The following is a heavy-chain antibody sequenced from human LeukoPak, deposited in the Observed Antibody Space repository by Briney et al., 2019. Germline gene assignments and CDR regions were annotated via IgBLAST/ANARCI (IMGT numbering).Heavy chain of an antibody. V-gene: IGHV3-30*02. CDR1: GFTFSSYG. CDR2: IRYDGSNK. J-gene: IGHJ4*02. CDR3: AGGVCSITSCRPYYFDY. D-gene: IGHD2-2*01. Sequence: GGSLRLSCAASGFTFSSYGMHRVRQAPGKGLEWVAFIRYDGSNKYYADSVKGRFTISRDNSKNTLYLQMNSLRAEDTAVYYCAGGVCSITSCRPYYFDYWGQGTLVTVSS.